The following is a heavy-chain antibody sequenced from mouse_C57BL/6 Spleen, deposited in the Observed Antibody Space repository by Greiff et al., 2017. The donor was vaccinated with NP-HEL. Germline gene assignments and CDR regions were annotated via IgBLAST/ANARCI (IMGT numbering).Heavy chain of an antibody. J-gene: IGHJ3*01. Sequence: VKLMESGAELVRPGPSVKVSCKASGYAFTNYLIEWVKQRPGQGLEWIGVINPGSGGTNYNEKFKGKATLTADKSSSTAYMQLSSLTSEDSAVYFCARSNDGYSSWFAYWGQGTLVTVSA. CDR3: ARSNDGYSSWFAY. CDR1: GYAFTNYL. CDR2: INPGSGGT. V-gene: IGHV1-54*01. D-gene: IGHD2-3*01.